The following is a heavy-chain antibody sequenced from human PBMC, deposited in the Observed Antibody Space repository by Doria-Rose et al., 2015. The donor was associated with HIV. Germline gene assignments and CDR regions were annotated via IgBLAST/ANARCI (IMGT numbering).Heavy chain of an antibody. D-gene: IGHD3-3*01. CDR3: ARMGSYSLLDY. CDR2: TYYTGTS. Sequence: ECGPGLVKPSETLTITCSVSGASVSSRGYYWNWIRQVPGKGLESLGYTYYTGTSDYSPSLKSRLNMAVDTSKNQFSLKLSFVTVADTAVYYCARMGSYSLLDYSGQGALV. CDR1: GASVSSRGYY. V-gene: IGHV4-31*03. J-gene: IGHJ4*02.